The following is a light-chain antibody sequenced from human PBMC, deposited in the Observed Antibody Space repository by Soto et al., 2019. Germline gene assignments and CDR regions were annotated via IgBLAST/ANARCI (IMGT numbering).Light chain of an antibody. CDR1: ASDVGAYNF. CDR3: SSSAGSDTWV. J-gene: IGLJ3*02. V-gene: IGLV2-8*01. Sequence: ALTQPPSASGSPGQSVTISCTGSASDVGAYNFVSWYQQHPGKAPKLIIYEVSQRPSGVPDRFSGSKSGNTASLTVSGLQAEDEADYYCSSSAGSDTWVFGGGTQLTVL. CDR2: EVS.